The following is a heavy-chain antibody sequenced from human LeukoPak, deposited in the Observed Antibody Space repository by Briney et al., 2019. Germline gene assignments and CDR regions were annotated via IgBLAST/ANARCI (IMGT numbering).Heavy chain of an antibody. CDR2: INTDGSST. V-gene: IGHV3-74*01. J-gene: IGHJ5*02. CDR1: GFTFSSYW. Sequence: GGSLRLSCAASGFTFSSYWMHWVRQAPGRGLVWVSRINTDGSSTSYADSVKGRFTISRDNAKNTLYLQMNSLRAEDTAVYYCARESGIAAALDLWGQGTLVTVSS. CDR3: ARESGIAAALDL. D-gene: IGHD6-13*01.